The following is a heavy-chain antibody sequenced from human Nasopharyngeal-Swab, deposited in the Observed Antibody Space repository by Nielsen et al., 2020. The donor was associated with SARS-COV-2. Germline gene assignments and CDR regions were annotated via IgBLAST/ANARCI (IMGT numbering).Heavy chain of an antibody. V-gene: IGHV3-30*18. Sequence: GESLKISCAASGFTFSSYGMHWVRQAPGKGLEWVAVISYDGSNKYYADSVKGRFTISRDNSKNTLYLQMNSLRAEDTAVYYCAKDKEDLRGVGSYDYWGQGTLVTVSS. J-gene: IGHJ4*02. CDR2: ISYDGSNK. CDR1: GFTFSSYG. CDR3: AKDKEDLRGVGSYDY. D-gene: IGHD3-10*01.